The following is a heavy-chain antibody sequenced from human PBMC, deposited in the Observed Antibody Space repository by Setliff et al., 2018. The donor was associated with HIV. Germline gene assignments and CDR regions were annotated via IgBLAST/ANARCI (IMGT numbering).Heavy chain of an antibody. CDR2: ISGFNGNT. CDR3: ARVPYRSAWFSGGHDAFDI. Sequence: ASVKVSCKASGYSFARYGLSWVRQAPGQGLEWMGWISGFNGNTKYAQSFQDRVAMTAETATSTAYMEMRSLRSDDTAVYFCARVPYRSAWFSGGHDAFDIWGQGTMVTVSS. J-gene: IGHJ3*02. D-gene: IGHD6-19*01. CDR1: GYSFARYG. V-gene: IGHV1-18*01.